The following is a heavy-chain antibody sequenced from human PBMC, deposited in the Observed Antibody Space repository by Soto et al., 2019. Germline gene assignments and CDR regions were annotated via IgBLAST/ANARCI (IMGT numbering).Heavy chain of an antibody. J-gene: IGHJ5*02. Sequence: ASVKVSCKASGYTFTSYGISWVRQAPGQGLEWMGWISAYNGNTNYAQKLQGRVTMTTDTSTSTAYMELRSLRSDDTAVYYCARDPMSSSYRRGWFDPWGQGTLVTVSS. D-gene: IGHD3-16*02. CDR2: ISAYNGNT. CDR3: ARDPMSSSYRRGWFDP. CDR1: GYTFTSYG. V-gene: IGHV1-18*01.